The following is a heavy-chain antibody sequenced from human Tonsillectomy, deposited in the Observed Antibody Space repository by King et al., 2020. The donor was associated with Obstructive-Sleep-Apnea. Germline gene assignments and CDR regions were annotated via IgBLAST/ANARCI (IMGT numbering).Heavy chain of an antibody. J-gene: IGHJ4*02. Sequence: ITLKESGPTLVKPTQTLTLTCTFSGFSLSTNGMGVAXIRQPPGKALEWLALIHWDDDKRYSPPLKNRLTITKDTSENQVVLTMANMDPVDTGTYFCAHRDPTGLFDYWGQGTLVTVSS. CDR2: IHWDDDK. V-gene: IGHV2-5*02. D-gene: IGHD1-1*01. CDR3: AHRDPTGLFDY. CDR1: GFSLSTNGMG.